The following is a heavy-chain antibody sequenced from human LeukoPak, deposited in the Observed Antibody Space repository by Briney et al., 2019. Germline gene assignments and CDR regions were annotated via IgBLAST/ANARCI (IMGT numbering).Heavy chain of an antibody. D-gene: IGHD6-19*01. CDR2: ISYDGSNK. Sequence: GGSLRLSCASSGFTFSSYGMHWVRQAPGKGLEWVAVISYDGSNKYYADSVKGRFTISRDNSKNTLYLQMNSLRAEDTAVYYCARGDIAVAGSTDYWGQGTLVTVSS. J-gene: IGHJ4*02. V-gene: IGHV3-30*03. CDR3: ARGDIAVAGSTDY. CDR1: GFTFSSYG.